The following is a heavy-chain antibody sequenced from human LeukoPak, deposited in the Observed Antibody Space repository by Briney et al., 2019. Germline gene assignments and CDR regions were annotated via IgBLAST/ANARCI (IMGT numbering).Heavy chain of an antibody. J-gene: IGHJ4*02. D-gene: IGHD1-26*01. V-gene: IGHV3-23*01. CDR2: ITATGSTT. CDR3: ARRYSGSLDY. Sequence: GGSLRLSCAASGFTFSSYAMHWVRQNTGKGLEWVSTITATGSTTYYADSVKGRFTISRDNSKNTLHLQMNSLRAEDTAVYYCARRYSGSLDYWGQGVLVTVSS. CDR1: GFTFSSYA.